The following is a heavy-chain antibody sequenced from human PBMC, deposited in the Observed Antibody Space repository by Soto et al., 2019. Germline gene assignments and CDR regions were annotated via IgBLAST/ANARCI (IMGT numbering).Heavy chain of an antibody. V-gene: IGHV4-31*03. CDR3: ARDLGLYGMDV. D-gene: IGHD2-2*02. CDR1: GGSISSGGFY. J-gene: IGHJ6*02. Sequence: SETLSLTCTVSGGSISSGGFYWSWVRQHPGKGLEWIGYIYYSGSTYYNPPLKSRVTISVDTSKNQFSLKLSSVTAADTAVYYCARDLGLYGMDVWGQGTTVTVSS. CDR2: IYYSGST.